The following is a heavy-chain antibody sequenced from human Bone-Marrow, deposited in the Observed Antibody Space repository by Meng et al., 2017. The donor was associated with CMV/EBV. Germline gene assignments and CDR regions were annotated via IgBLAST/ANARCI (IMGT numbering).Heavy chain of an antibody. CDR2: IKQDGSEK. CDR1: GFTFISYW. V-gene: IGHV3-7*01. CDR3: AREAFNCSSTSCANYYGKDV. Sequence: GGSLRSSCPAPGFTFISYWLSWVRKAPGKGLEWVANIKQDGSEKYYVDSVKGRFTISRDNSKNTLYLQMNSLRAEDTAVYYCAREAFNCSSTSCANYYGKDVWGQGTTVTVSS. J-gene: IGHJ6*01. D-gene: IGHD2-2*01.